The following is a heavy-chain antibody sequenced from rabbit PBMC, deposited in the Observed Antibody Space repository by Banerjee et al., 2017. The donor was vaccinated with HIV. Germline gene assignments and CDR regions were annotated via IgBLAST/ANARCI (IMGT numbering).Heavy chain of an antibody. CDR2: IYSSNGDK. J-gene: IGHJ3*01. V-gene: IGHV1S47*01. Sequence: QEQLVESGGGLVQPEGSLTLTCKASGSDISSNAMCWVRQAPGKGLELIACIYSSNGDKWYANWAKGRFTISRASSTTVTLQMTSLTAADTATYFCTKTDAVGAGFDLWGQGTLVTV. CDR3: TKTDAVGAGFDL. CDR1: GSDISSNA. D-gene: IGHD3-1*01.